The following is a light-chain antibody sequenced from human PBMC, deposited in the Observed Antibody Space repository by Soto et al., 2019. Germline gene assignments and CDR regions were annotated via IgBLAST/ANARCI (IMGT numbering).Light chain of an antibody. V-gene: IGKV3-20*01. CDR3: QQFGNSPYT. CDR1: QSVGRS. J-gene: IGKJ2*01. Sequence: EIVLTQSPVTLSLSPGERASLSCRASQSVGRSLAWYQHKPGQAPRLLIYGTSNRATGIPDRFSGSGSGTDFILTITRLEPEDFAVYFCQQFGNSPYTFGQGTKVDIK. CDR2: GTS.